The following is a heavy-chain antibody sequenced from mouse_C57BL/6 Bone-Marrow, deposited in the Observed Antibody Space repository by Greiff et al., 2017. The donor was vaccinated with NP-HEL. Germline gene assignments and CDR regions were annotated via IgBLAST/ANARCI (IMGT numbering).Heavy chain of an antibody. D-gene: IGHD1-1*01. Sequence: QVQLKEPGAELVKPGASVKLSCKASGYTFTSYWMHWVKQRPGRGLEWIGRIDPNSGGTKYNEKFKSKATLTVDKPSSTAYMQRSSLTSEDSAVYYCARSVYYGSAPDVWGTGTTVTV. CDR2: IDPNSGGT. CDR3: ARSVYYGSAPDV. J-gene: IGHJ1*03. CDR1: GYTFTSYW. V-gene: IGHV1-72*01.